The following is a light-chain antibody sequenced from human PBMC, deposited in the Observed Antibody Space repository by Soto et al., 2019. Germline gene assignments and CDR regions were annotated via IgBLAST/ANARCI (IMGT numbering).Light chain of an antibody. CDR3: CSYADGTTYF. J-gene: IGLJ1*01. CDR1: SRDVGAYDY. V-gene: IGLV2-14*03. CDR2: YVD. Sequence: QSLQTQPGSVRWSPGHLITISCTGTSRDVGAYDYVSWYLQYPDKAPQLLIYYVDHRPSGVSSRFSGSKSGNTASLTISGLQAEEEGDHYCCSYADGTTYFFGTGTKVTVL.